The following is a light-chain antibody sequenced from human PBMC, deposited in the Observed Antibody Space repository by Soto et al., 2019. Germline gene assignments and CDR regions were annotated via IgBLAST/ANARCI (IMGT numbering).Light chain of an antibody. V-gene: IGKV1-39*01. CDR2: AAS. CDR3: QQSYSTPET. Sequence: IQMTQSPSSLSASVGDRVTITCRASQGIRNDLSWYQQEPGKAPKLLIYAASSLQSGVPSRFSGSGSGTDFTLTISSLQPEDFATYYCQQSYSTPETFGQGTKVDIK. CDR1: QGIRND. J-gene: IGKJ1*01.